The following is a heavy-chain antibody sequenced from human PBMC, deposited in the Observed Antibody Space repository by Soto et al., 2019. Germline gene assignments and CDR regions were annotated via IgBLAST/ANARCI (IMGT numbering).Heavy chain of an antibody. D-gene: IGHD3-10*01. Sequence: GASVKVSCKASGGTFSSYAISWVRQAPGQGLEWMGGIIPIFGTANYAQKFQGRVTITANESTSTAYMELSSLRSEDTAVYYCARDQHRRITMVRGVRIGAFDIWGQGTMVTVSS. V-gene: IGHV1-69*13. CDR2: IIPIFGTA. CDR3: ARDQHRRITMVRGVRIGAFDI. J-gene: IGHJ3*02. CDR1: GGTFSSYA.